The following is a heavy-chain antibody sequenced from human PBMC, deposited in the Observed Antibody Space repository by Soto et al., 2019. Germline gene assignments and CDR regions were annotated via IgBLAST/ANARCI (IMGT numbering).Heavy chain of an antibody. D-gene: IGHD1-26*01. CDR2: ISAAGGTT. J-gene: IGHJ5*02. CDR1: GFTFSNYA. CDR3: ARSGSYYHWFDP. Sequence: VGSLRLSCAASGFTFSNYAMTWVRQAPGKGLEWVSSISAAGGTTSYADSVKGRFIISRDNSKNTLFLQMNSLRVEDTAVYYCARSGSYYHWFDPWGQGALVTVSS. V-gene: IGHV3-23*01.